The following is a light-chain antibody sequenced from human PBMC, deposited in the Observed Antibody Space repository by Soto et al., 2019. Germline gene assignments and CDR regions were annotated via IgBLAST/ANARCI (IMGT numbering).Light chain of an antibody. V-gene: IGKV3-20*01. CDR1: QSVSSSY. CDR2: GAS. Sequence: EIVLTQSPGTLSLSPGERATLSCRASQSVSSSYLAWYQQKAGQAPRLLIYGASSRATDIPDRLSGSGSGTDFTLTISRLEPEDFAVYYCQQYGDSPFTFGQGTKLEIK. CDR3: QQYGDSPFT. J-gene: IGKJ2*01.